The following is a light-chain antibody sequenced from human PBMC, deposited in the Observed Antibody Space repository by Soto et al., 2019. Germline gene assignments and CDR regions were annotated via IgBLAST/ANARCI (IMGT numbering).Light chain of an antibody. CDR1: QNVGSN. CDR3: QQYMNWPPKT. J-gene: IGKJ1*01. CDR2: SAS. V-gene: IGKV3-15*01. Sequence: EVVMTQSPGTLSVSPGEQATLSCRASQNVGSNVAWYQQKPGQAPRLLISSASTRATGIPARFSGTGSGTEFTLTISSLESEDFAIYYCQQYMNWPPKTFGQGTRVEIK.